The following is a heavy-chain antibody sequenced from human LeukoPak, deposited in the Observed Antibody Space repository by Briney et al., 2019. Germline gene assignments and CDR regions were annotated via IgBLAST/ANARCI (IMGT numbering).Heavy chain of an antibody. CDR2: IKQDGSEK. J-gene: IGHJ4*02. V-gene: IGHV3-7*03. CDR1: GFTFSSYG. Sequence: PGRSLRLSCAASGFTFSSYGMHWVRQAPGKGLEWVANIKQDGSEKYYVDSVKGRFTISRDNAKNSLYLQMNSLGAEDTAVYYCARFYFDYWGQGTLVTVSS. CDR3: ARFYFDY.